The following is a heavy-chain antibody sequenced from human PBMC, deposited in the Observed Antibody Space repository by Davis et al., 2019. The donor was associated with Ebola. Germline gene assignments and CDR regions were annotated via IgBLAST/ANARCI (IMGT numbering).Heavy chain of an antibody. CDR3: ARVSGWYNTYDD. D-gene: IGHD6-19*01. V-gene: IGHV1-3*01. Sequence: ASVKVSCKASGYTFTSYAMHWVRQAPGQRLEWMGWINAGNGNTKYSQKFQGRVTITRDTSASTAYMELSSLRSEDTAVYYCARVSGWYNTYDDWGQGTLVTVSS. CDR1: GYTFTSYA. CDR2: INAGNGNT. J-gene: IGHJ4*02.